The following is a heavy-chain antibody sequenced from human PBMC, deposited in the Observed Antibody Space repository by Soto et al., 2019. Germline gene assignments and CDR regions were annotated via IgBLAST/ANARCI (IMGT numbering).Heavy chain of an antibody. V-gene: IGHV4-59*01. D-gene: IGHD6-13*01. CDR2: IYYSGST. Sequence: LSLTCTVSGGSISSYYWSWIRQPPGKGLERIGYIYYSGSTNYNPSLKSRVTISVDTSKNQFSLKLSSVTAADTAVYYCARDRDSRCPPVVDYWGQGTLVTVSS. CDR1: GGSISSYY. CDR3: ARDRDSRCPPVVDY. J-gene: IGHJ4*02.